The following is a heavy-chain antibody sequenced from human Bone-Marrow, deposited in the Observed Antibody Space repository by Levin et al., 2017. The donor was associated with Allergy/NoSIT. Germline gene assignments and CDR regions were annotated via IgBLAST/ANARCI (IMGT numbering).Heavy chain of an antibody. J-gene: IGHJ6*01. CDR2: VYYSGTP. CDR1: GGSIYTSVFY. D-gene: IGHD3-3*02. Sequence: SSETLSLTCSVSGGSIYTSVFYWGWIRQSPGKGLEWIGNVYYSGTPLYNPSLKSRLTFSVDTSKNQFSLKLTSVTAADTATYYCARHAFSPYYYGLDVWGQGTTVTVSS. CDR3: ARHAFSPYYYGLDV. V-gene: IGHV4-39*01.